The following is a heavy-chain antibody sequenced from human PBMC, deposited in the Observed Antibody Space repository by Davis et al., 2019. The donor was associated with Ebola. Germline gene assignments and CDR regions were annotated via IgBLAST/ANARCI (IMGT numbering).Heavy chain of an antibody. CDR1: GGTFSSYA. Sequence: SVKVSCKASGGTFSSYAISWVRQAPGQGLEWMGGIIPIFGTANYAQKFQGRVTITADESTSTAYMELSSLRSEDTAVYYCARGGYDYVEGDYYYYGMDVWGQGTTVTVSS. V-gene: IGHV1-69*13. J-gene: IGHJ6*02. CDR2: IIPIFGTA. CDR3: ARGGYDYVEGDYYYYGMDV. D-gene: IGHD3-16*01.